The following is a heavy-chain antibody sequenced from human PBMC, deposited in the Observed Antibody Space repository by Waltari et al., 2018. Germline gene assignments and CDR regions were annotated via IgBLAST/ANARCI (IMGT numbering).Heavy chain of an antibody. D-gene: IGHD2-15*01. V-gene: IGHV4-39*01. CDR1: GDSISSSSYY. CDR3: VRHARTTSGGKHFDH. CDR2: MYYSGRP. Sequence: QLQLQESGPGLVKASETLSLTCTVSGDSISSSSYYWGWVRQPPGKGLEWIGNMYYSGRPYYNPSPKGLVPISGDTSKSQFSLKLSSVTAADTSMYYCVRHARTTSGGKHFDHWGQGMLVTVSP. J-gene: IGHJ4*02.